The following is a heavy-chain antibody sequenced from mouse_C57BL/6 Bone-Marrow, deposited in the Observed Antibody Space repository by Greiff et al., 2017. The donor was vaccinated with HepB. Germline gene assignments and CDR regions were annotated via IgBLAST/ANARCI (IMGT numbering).Heavy chain of an antibody. J-gene: IGHJ4*01. CDR2: IYPGSGST. CDR1: GYTFTSYW. CDR3: ARIYYDYDVGDY. V-gene: IGHV1-55*01. D-gene: IGHD2-4*01. Sequence: QVQLKQPGAELVKPGASVKMSCKASGYTFTSYWITWVKQRPGQGLEWIGDIYPGSGSTNYNEKFKSKATLTVDTSSSTAYMQLSSLTSEDSAVYYCARIYYDYDVGDYWGQGTSVTVSS.